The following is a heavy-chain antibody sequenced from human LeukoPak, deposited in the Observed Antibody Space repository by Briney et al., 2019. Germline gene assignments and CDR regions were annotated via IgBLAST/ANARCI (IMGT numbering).Heavy chain of an antibody. CDR2: IKSKTDGGTP. D-gene: IGHD3-10*01. CDR3: ARQLLWFGELWPYYGMDV. CDR1: GFTFSNAW. Sequence: GGSLRLSCAASGFTFSNAWMSWVRQAPGKGLEWVARIKSKTDGGTPDYAAPVKGRFTISRDDSKNTLYLQMNSLKTEDTAVYYCARQLLWFGELWPYYGMDVWDQGTTVTVSS. V-gene: IGHV3-15*01. J-gene: IGHJ6*02.